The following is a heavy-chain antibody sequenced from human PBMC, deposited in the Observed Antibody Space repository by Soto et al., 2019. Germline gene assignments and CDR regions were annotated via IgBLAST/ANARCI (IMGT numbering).Heavy chain of an antibody. Sequence: QVQLQESGPGLVKPSETLSLTCTVSGGSISSYYWSWIRQPPGKGLEWIGYIYYSGSTNYNPSLTSRVTLSVPTPKNQFSRKLSSVTAADTAVYYCARYIYGHWYSDRWGRGTLVTVSS. V-gene: IGHV4-59*01. CDR1: GGSISSYY. D-gene: IGHD5-18*01. CDR3: ARYIYGHWYSDR. J-gene: IGHJ2*01. CDR2: IYYSGST.